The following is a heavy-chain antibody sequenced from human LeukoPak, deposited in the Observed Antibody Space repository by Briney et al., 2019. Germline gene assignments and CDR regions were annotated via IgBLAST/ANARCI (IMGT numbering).Heavy chain of an antibody. CDR2: ISGTSSYI. Sequence: GGSLRLSCTASGFTFSSYSMNWVRQAPGKGLEWVSSISGTSSYIYYADSVKGRFTISRDNTKNSLYLHMNSLRAEDTAIYYCARDPYNGAYSEGYYYYYMDVWGKGTTVTVSS. CDR1: GFTFSSYS. J-gene: IGHJ6*03. V-gene: IGHV3-21*01. CDR3: ARDPYNGAYSEGYYYYYMDV. D-gene: IGHD1-1*01.